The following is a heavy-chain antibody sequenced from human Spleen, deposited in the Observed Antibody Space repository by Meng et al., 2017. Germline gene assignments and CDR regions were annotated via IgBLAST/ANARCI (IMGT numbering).Heavy chain of an antibody. CDR3: ARDEDISAAGKLFGDY. CDR1: GYTFPDYW. D-gene: IGHD6-13*01. J-gene: IGHJ4*02. CDR2: INPKSGDT. V-gene: IGHV1-2*06. Sequence: QVHLVQFGAELKNPGASVKVSCKASGYTFPDYWLHWVRRAPGQGLEWMGRINPKSGDTHYAQRFQGRVTMTGDTSISTAYMELSGLRSDDTAMYYCARDEDISAAGKLFGDYWGQGTLVTVSS.